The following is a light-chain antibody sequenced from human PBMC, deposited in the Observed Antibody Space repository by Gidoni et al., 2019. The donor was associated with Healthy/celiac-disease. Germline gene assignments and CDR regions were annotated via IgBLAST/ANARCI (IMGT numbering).Light chain of an antibody. J-gene: IGKJ1*01. V-gene: IGKV1-17*01. CDR3: LQHTSYPWT. CDR2: AAS. Sequence: DRKVTQSRSSLSAYVGDRVTITCRASQGIRNDLGWYQQKQGKAPKRLIYAASSLQSGVPSRFSGSGSGTEFTLTLSSLQPEDFATYYCLQHTSYPWTFGQGTKVEIK. CDR1: QGIRND.